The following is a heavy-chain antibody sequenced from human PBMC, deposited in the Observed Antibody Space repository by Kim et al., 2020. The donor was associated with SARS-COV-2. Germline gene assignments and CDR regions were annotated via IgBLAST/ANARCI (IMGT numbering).Heavy chain of an antibody. CDR3: ARERGVVVVAATPGWFDP. V-gene: IGHV1-2*02. CDR1: GYTFTGYY. D-gene: IGHD2-15*01. CDR2: INPNSGGT. Sequence: ASVKVSCKASGYTFTGYYMHWVRQAPGQGLEWMGWINPNSGGTNYAQKFQGRVTMTRDTSISTAYMELSRLRSDDTAVYYCARERGVVVVAATPGWFDPWGQGTLVTVSS. J-gene: IGHJ5*02.